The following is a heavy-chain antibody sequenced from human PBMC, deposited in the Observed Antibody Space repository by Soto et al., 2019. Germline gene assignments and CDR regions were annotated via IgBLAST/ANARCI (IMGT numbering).Heavy chain of an antibody. CDR1: GGSFSGYY. Sequence: TSETLSLTCAVYGGSFSGYYWSWIRQAPGTGLEWIGEINHSGSTNYNPSLKSRVTISVDTSKNQFSLKLSSVTAADTAVYYCSAYPHRGYRGYENWFDPWGQGTLVTVSS. V-gene: IGHV4-34*01. D-gene: IGHD5-12*01. CDR3: SAYPHRGYRGYENWFDP. J-gene: IGHJ5*02. CDR2: INHSGST.